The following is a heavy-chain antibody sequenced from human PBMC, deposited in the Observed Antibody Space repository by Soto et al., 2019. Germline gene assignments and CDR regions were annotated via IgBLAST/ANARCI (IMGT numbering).Heavy chain of an antibody. V-gene: IGHV1-18*01. D-gene: IGHD3-10*01. CDR1: GYTFTNYG. CDR3: ARGVGSGSYYNQYNWFDP. CDR2: INVYNGNT. J-gene: IGHJ5*02. Sequence: ASVKVSCTASGYTFTNYGISWVRQAPGQGLEWMGWINVYNGNTNYAQKVQGRVTMTTDTSTSTAYMELRSLRSDDTAVYYCARGVGSGSYYNQYNWFDPWGQGTLVTVSS.